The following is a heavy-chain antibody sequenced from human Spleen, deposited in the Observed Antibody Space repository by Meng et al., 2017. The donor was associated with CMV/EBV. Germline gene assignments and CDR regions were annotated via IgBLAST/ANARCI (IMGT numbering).Heavy chain of an antibody. V-gene: IGHV3-49*04. CDR1: GFTFGDYA. CDR2: IRSKAYGGTT. D-gene: IGHD2-15*01. Sequence: GGSLRLSCTASGFTFGDYAMSWVRQAPGKGLEWVGFIRSKAYGGTTEYAASVKGRFTISRDDSKSIAYLQMNSLKTEDTDVYYCTRGGYCSGGSCHYFDYWGQGTLVTVSS. CDR3: TRGGYCSGGSCHYFDY. J-gene: IGHJ4*02.